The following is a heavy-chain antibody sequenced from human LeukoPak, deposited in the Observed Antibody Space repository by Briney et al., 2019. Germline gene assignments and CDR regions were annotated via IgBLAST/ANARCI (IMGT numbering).Heavy chain of an antibody. J-gene: IGHJ3*02. CDR1: GFTFSKYH. CDR3: ARDDLRDGAFHI. V-gene: IGHV3-21*04. Sequence: PGGSLRLSCTASGFTFSKYHMNWVRQAPGKGLEWVSSISSSSVYIHYADSVKGRFTLSRHNGKNSLYLQMSSLTAEVTALFYCARDDLRDGAFHIWGQGTMDTVPS. CDR2: ISSSSVYI.